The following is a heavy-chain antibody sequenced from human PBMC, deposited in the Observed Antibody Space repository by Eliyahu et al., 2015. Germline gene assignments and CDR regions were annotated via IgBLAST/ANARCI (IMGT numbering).Heavy chain of an antibody. CDR3: ASPAHCGGDCYSGSFDI. Sequence: QVQLVESGGGLVNPGGSLRLSCTASGFPFSXXYMNWIRXAPGKGLEWLSHISATSTHTDYADSVKGRFIISRDNAKNSLYLQMNSLRVEDTAVYYCASPAHCGGDCYSGSFDIWGQGTVVSVSS. J-gene: IGHJ3*02. CDR2: ISATSTHT. D-gene: IGHD2-21*02. V-gene: IGHV3-11*06. CDR1: GFPFSXXY.